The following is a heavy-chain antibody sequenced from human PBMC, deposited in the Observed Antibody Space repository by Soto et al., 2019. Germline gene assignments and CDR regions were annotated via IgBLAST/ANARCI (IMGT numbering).Heavy chain of an antibody. CDR3: ARALRGITMVRGAPGAFDI. CDR1: GYTFTSYD. J-gene: IGHJ3*02. V-gene: IGHV1-8*01. Sequence: QVQLVQSGAEVKKPGASVKVSCKASGYTFTSYDINWVRQATGQGLEWMGWMNPNSGNTGYAQKFQGRVTMTRNTSIGTAYMELSSLRSEDTAVYYCARALRGITMVRGAPGAFDIWGQGTMVTVSS. D-gene: IGHD3-10*01. CDR2: MNPNSGNT.